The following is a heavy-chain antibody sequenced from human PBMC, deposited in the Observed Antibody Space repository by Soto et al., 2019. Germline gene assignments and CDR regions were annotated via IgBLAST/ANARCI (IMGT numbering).Heavy chain of an antibody. J-gene: IGHJ4*02. D-gene: IGHD3-22*01. CDR1: GGSISSGGYS. Sequence: SETLSLTCAVSGGSISSGGYSWSWIRQPPGKGLEWIGYIYHSGSTYYNPSLKSRVTISVDRSKNQFSLKLSSVTAADTAVYYCARDRYYDSSGYYYFDYWGQGTLVTVSS. CDR2: IYHSGST. V-gene: IGHV4-30-2*01. CDR3: ARDRYYDSSGYYYFDY.